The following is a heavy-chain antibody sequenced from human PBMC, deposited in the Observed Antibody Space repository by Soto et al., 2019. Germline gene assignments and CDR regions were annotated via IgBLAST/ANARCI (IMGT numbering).Heavy chain of an antibody. Sequence: PSETLSLTCAVYGGSFSGYYWSWIRQPPGKGLEWIGEINHSGSTNYNPSLKSRVTISVDTSKNQFSLKLSSVTAADTAVYYCARAQVGAGTRGYYYYYGMDVWGQGTKVTVSS. V-gene: IGHV4-34*01. CDR3: ARAQVGAGTRGYYYYYGMDV. CDR1: GGSFSGYY. D-gene: IGHD1-26*01. CDR2: INHSGST. J-gene: IGHJ6*02.